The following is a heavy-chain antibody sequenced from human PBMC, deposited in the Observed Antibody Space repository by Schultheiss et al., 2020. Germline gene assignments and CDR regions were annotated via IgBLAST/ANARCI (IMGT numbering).Heavy chain of an antibody. J-gene: IGHJ6*02. CDR1: GFTFSDYY. V-gene: IGHV3-33*08. CDR2: IWYDGSNK. CDR3: ANSWESQPYGMTS. D-gene: IGHD1-26*01. Sequence: GGSLRLSCAASGFTFSDYYMSWIRQAPGKGLEWVAVIWYDGSNKYYADSVKGRFTISRDNSKNTLYLQMNSLRAEDTAVYYCANSWESQPYGMTSGAKGPRSPSP.